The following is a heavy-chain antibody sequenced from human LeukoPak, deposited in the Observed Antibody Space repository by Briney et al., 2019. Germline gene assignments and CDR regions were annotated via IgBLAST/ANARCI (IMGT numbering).Heavy chain of an antibody. CDR2: IYYSGST. CDR3: ARDRGGSSWYPENWFDP. V-gene: IGHV4-31*03. CDR1: GGSISSGGYY. Sequence: SQTLSLTCTVSGGSISSGGYYWSWIRQHPGKGLEWIGYIYYSGSTYYNPSLKSRVTMSVDTSKNQFSLKLSSVTAADTAVYYCARDRGGSSWYPENWFDPWGQGTLVTVSS. D-gene: IGHD6-13*01. J-gene: IGHJ5*02.